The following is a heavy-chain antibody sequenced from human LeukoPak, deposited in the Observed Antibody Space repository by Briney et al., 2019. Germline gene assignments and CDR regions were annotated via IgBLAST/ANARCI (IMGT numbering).Heavy chain of an antibody. CDR2: ISYDGSNK. D-gene: IGHD1-26*01. J-gene: IGHJ3*02. CDR1: GFTFSSYA. CDR3: ARDPYSGKYGAFDI. Sequence: GRSLRLSCAASGFTFSSYAMHWVRQAPGKGLEWVAVISYDGSNKYYADSVKGRFTISRDNSKNTLYLQMNTLRVDDSAVYYCARDPYSGKYGAFDIWGQGTMVTISS. V-gene: IGHV3-30-3*01.